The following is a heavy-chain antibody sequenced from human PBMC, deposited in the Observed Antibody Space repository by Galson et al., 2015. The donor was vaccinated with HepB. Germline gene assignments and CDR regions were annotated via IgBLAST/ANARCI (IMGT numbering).Heavy chain of an antibody. CDR1: GFTFDDYA. CDR2: ISWNSGSI. J-gene: IGHJ6*02. CDR3: ARDLTAAGTYGMDV. V-gene: IGHV3-9*01. D-gene: IGHD6-13*01. Sequence: SLRLSCAASGFTFDDYAMHWVRHAPGKGLEWVSGISWNSGSIGYADSVKGRFTISRDSAKNSLYLQMNSLRAEDTALYYCARDLTAAGTYGMDVWGQGTTVTVSS.